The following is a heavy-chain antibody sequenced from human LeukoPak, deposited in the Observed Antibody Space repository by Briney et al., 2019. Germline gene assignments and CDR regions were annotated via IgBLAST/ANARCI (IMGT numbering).Heavy chain of an antibody. CDR2: INPNSGGT. Sequence: ASVKVSCKASGYTFTGYYMHWVRQAPGQGLEWMGWINPNSGGTNYAQKFQGRVTMTRDTSISTAYMELSRLRSDDTAVYYCARVLYPNAYYYDSSSYLNLFGYWGQGTLVTVSS. V-gene: IGHV1-2*02. CDR3: ARVLYPNAYYYDSSSYLNLFGY. D-gene: IGHD3-22*01. J-gene: IGHJ4*02. CDR1: GYTFTGYY.